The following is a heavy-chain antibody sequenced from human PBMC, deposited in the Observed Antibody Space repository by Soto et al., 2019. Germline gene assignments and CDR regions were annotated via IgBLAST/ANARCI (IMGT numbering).Heavy chain of an antibody. V-gene: IGHV3-74*01. Sequence: EVQLVESGGGLVQPGGSLRLSCAASGFTLSAAGMPWAGQAPGRGLVWVSRINSHGSSTSYADSVQGRFTLSRDNAKNTLYLQMNSLRAEDTAVYYCASVIPLGYWGQGTLVTVSS. CDR1: GFTLSAAG. J-gene: IGHJ4*02. D-gene: IGHD2-21*01. CDR2: INSHGSST. CDR3: ASVIPLGY.